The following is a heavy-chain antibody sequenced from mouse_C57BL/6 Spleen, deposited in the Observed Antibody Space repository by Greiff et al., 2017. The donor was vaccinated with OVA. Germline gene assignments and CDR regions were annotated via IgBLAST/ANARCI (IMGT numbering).Heavy chain of an antibody. V-gene: IGHV1-26*01. Sequence: EVQLQQSGPELVKPGASVKISCKASGYTFTDYYMNWVKQSHGKSLEWIGDINPNNGGTSYNQKFKGKATLTVDESSSTAYMELRSLTSEDSAVYYCARGVDYWGQGTTLTVSS. CDR3: ARGVDY. CDR2: INPNNGGT. CDR1: GYTFTDYY. J-gene: IGHJ2*01.